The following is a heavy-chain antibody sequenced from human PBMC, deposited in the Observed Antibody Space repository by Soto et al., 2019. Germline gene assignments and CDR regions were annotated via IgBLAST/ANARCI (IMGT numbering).Heavy chain of an antibody. Sequence: LSLSCAASGLPFRSYSMNWVRQAPGKGLEWVSSISSSSSYIYYADSVKGRFTISRDNAKNSLYLQMNSLRAEDTAVSYCARADEVLGIMEYYYYYYGMDVWGQGTTVTVSS. V-gene: IGHV3-21*01. D-gene: IGHD3-3*01. J-gene: IGHJ6*02. CDR1: GLPFRSYS. CDR2: ISSSSSYI. CDR3: ARADEVLGIMEYYYYYYGMDV.